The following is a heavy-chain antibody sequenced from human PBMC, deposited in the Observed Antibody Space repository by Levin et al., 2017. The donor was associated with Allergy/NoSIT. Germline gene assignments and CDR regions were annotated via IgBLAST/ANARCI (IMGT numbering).Heavy chain of an antibody. Sequence: GGSLRLSCAASGFPFSSYWMHWVRQVPGKGLEWVSRINGDGTSTNYADSVKGRFSISRDNANNRLYLHMNSLRADDTAVYYCARVGATTFFWGQGTLVTVSS. D-gene: IGHD1-26*01. J-gene: IGHJ4*02. CDR3: ARVGATTFF. V-gene: IGHV3-74*01. CDR2: INGDGTST. CDR1: GFPFSSYW.